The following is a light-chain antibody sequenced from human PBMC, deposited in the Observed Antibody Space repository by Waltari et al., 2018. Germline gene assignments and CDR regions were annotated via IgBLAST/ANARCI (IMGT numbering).Light chain of an antibody. V-gene: IGKV1-5*01. CDR1: QSFSNW. Sequence: DIQMTQSPSTLSASVGDRVTITCRASQSFSNWLAWYQQKPGKAPDLLIYDASSLQSGVPSRFSGSGSGTEFTLTISSLQPDDFATYYCQQYNSYPWTFGQGTKVEIK. CDR3: QQYNSYPWT. CDR2: DAS. J-gene: IGKJ1*01.